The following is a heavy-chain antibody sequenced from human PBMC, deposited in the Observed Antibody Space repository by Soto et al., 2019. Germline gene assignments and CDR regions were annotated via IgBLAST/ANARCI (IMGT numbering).Heavy chain of an antibody. CDR2: IWYDGSNK. V-gene: IGHV3-33*01. CDR1: GFTFSSYG. CDR3: ARDLPGYDFWSGYYPARYYYYGMDV. J-gene: IGHJ6*02. D-gene: IGHD3-3*01. Sequence: GGSLRLSCAASGFTFSSYGMHWVRQAPGKGLEWVAVIWYDGSNKYYADSVKGRFTISRDNSKNTLYLQMNSLRAEDPAVYYCARDLPGYDFWSGYYPARYYYYGMDVWGQGTTVTVSS.